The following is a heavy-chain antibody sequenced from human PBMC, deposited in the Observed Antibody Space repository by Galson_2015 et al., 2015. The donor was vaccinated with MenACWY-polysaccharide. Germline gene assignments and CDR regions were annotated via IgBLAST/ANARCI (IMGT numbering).Heavy chain of an antibody. CDR2: IRGYNANT. D-gene: IGHD3-10*01. V-gene: IGHV1-18*01. CDR1: GYTFGNYG. CDR3: ARDGSTVSEY. Sequence: SVKVSCKASGYTFGNYGISWVRQAPGQGLEWMGWIRGYNANTKDAQKFQGRLTMTTDTSTSTAYMALRSLRSEDTAVYYCARDGSTVSEYWGQGTLVTVSS. J-gene: IGHJ4*02.